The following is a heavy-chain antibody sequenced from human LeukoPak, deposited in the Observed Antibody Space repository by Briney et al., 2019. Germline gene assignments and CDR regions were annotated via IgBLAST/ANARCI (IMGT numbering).Heavy chain of an antibody. V-gene: IGHV3-21*01. CDR1: GLTFSSSH. CDR2: ISSSSSRI. D-gene: IGHD6-19*01. Sequence: GGSLRLSCVASGLTFSSSHMSWVRQAPGKGLEWVSSISSSSSRIFDADSLKGRFTTSRDNAKNSLYLQMNSLRADDTAVYYCARSPGGWYHDYWGQGTLVTVSS. CDR3: ARSPGGWYHDY. J-gene: IGHJ4*02.